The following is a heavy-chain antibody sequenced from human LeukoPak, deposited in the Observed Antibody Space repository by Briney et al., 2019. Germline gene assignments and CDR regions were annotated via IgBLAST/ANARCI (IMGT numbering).Heavy chain of an antibody. CDR2: LGGGGGST. D-gene: IGHD4-11*01. V-gene: IGHV3-23*01. J-gene: IGHJ4*02. Sequence: GGSLRLSCAASGFAFSSYGMGWVRQAPGKGLEWVSALGGGGGSTYYADSVKGRFTISRDSSKNTLFLQMNSLRAEDTAVYYCAKGLGVFDYWGQGTLVTVSS. CDR3: AKGLGVFDY. CDR1: GFAFSSYG.